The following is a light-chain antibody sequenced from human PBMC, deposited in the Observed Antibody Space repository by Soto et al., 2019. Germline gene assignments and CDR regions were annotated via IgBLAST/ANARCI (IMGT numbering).Light chain of an antibody. CDR3: QQANVFPLT. CDR2: AAS. J-gene: IGKJ4*01. CDR1: QGINSR. V-gene: IGKV1-12*01. Sequence: DIQMTQSPSSVSASVGDRVTITCRASQGINSRLAWYQQKPGKAPKVLIYAASSLQSGVPSRFSGSGSATDFSLTISGLQPVDFATYFCQQANVFPLTFGGGTKVEIK.